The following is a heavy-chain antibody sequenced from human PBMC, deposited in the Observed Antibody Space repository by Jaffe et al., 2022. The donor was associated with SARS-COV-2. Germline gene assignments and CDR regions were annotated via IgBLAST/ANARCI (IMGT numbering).Heavy chain of an antibody. Sequence: QVQLVQSGAELKKPGASVKVSCLASGYSFMNYYMHWVRQAPGQGLEWMGVINPSDGDTTYAQKLQGRVTLTRDTSTSTVYMELSSLRSEDTAVYYCARDRADSTSVVTGFLFVHWGQGTLVTVSS. CDR3: ARDRADSTSVVTGFLFVH. CDR2: INPSDGDT. V-gene: IGHV1-46*04. J-gene: IGHJ4*02. CDR1: GYSFMNYY. D-gene: IGHD2-21*02.